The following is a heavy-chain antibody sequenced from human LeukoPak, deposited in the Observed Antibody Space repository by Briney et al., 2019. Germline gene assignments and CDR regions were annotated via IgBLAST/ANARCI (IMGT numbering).Heavy chain of an antibody. CDR3: ARDRNWNFLPEFDP. CDR1: GFTFSSYA. D-gene: IGHD1-7*01. V-gene: IGHV3-23*01. CDR2: ISGSGGST. Sequence: AGGSLRLSCAASGFTFSSYAMSWVRQAPGKGLEWVSAISGSGGSTYYADSVKGRFTISRDNAKNTLYLQMNSLRAEDTAVYYCARDRNWNFLPEFDPWGQGTLVTVSS. J-gene: IGHJ5*02.